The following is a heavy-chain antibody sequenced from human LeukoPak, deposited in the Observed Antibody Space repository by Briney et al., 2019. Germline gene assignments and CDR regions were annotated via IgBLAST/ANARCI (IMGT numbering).Heavy chain of an antibody. CDR1: GGSFSGYY. D-gene: IGHD2-21*02. CDR3: ARGQKTAFDY. Sequence: SETLSLTCAVYGGSFSGYYWSWIRQPPGKGLEWIGEINHSGSTNYNPSLKSRVTISVDTSKNQFSLKLGSVTAADTAVYYCARGQKTAFDYWGQGTLVTVSS. V-gene: IGHV4-34*01. CDR2: INHSGST. J-gene: IGHJ4*02.